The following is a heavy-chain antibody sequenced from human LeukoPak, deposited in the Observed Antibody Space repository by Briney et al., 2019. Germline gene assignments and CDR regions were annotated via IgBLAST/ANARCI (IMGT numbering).Heavy chain of an antibody. Sequence: SETLSLTCAVYGGSFSGYYWSWIRQPPGKGLEWIGEINHSGSTNYNPSLKSRVTISVDTSKNQFSLKLSSVTAADTAVYYCARAVAGTYYYYYYMDVWGKGTTVTVSS. CDR1: GGSFSGYY. CDR3: ARAVAGTYYYYYYMDV. V-gene: IGHV4-34*01. CDR2: INHSGST. D-gene: IGHD6-19*01. J-gene: IGHJ6*03.